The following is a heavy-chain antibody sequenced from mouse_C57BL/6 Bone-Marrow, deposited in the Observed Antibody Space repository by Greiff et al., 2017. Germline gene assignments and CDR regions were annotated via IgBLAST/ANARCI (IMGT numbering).Heavy chain of an antibody. V-gene: IGHV3-6*01. D-gene: IGHD1-1*01. CDR2: ISYDGSN. J-gene: IGHJ2*01. CDR3: AETYYGSSLDY. CDR1: GYSITSGYY. Sequence: QSGPGLVKPSQSLSLTCSVTGYSITSGYYWNWIRQFPGNKLEWMGYISYDGSNNYNPSLKNRISITPDTSKNQFFLKLNSVTTEDTATYYCAETYYGSSLDYWGQGTTLTVSS.